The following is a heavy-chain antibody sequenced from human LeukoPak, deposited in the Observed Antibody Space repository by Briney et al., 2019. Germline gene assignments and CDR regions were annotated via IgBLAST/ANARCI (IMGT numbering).Heavy chain of an antibody. CDR2: IIPIFGTA. Sequence: ASVKVSCKASGGTFSSYAISWVRQAPGQGLEWMGRIIPIFGTANYAQKLQGRVTITTDESTSTAYMELSSLRSEDTAVYYCASYSSGWSYYYYMDVRGKGTTVTVSS. CDR3: ASYSSGWSYYYYMDV. V-gene: IGHV1-69*05. D-gene: IGHD6-19*01. CDR1: GGTFSSYA. J-gene: IGHJ6*03.